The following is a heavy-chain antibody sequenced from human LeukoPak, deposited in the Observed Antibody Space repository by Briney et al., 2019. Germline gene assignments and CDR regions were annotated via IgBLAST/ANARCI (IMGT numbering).Heavy chain of an antibody. CDR1: GYRFITFG. J-gene: IGHJ3*02. Sequence: ASVKVSCKTSGYRFITFGINWVRQAPGQGLEWMGWINPNSGGTNYAQKFQGRVTMTRDTSISTAYMELSRLRSDDTAVYYCASRYSSSWYFFDAFDIWGQGTMVTVSS. CDR2: INPNSGGT. D-gene: IGHD6-13*01. CDR3: ASRYSSSWYFFDAFDI. V-gene: IGHV1-2*02.